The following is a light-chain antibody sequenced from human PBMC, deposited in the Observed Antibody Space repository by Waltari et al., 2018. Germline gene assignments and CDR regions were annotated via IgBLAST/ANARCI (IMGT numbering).Light chain of an antibody. CDR2: VNSDGRH. CDR3: QTWGTGIQVV. Sequence: QLVLTQPPSASASLGAPVKLNCTLSSGHRSYTLAWHQQQPEKGTRYLMKVNSDGRHSKGDGIPDRFSGSSSGAERYLTISSLQSEDEADYDCQTWGTGIQVVFGGGTKLTVL. J-gene: IGLJ2*01. CDR1: SGHRSYT. V-gene: IGLV4-69*01.